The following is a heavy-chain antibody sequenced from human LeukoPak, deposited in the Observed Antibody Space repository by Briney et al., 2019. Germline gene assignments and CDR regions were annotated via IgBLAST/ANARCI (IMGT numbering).Heavy chain of an antibody. CDR1: GFTFSGSA. CDR2: IRSKANIYAT. J-gene: IGHJ5*02. Sequence: GGSLRLSCAASGFTFSGSAMHWVRQASGKGLEWVGRIRSKANIYATAYAASVKGRFTISRDDSKNTAYLQMNSLKTEDTAVYYCTRRGCSGGSCYPNWFDPWGQETLVPVSS. CDR3: TRRGCSGGSCYPNWFDP. D-gene: IGHD2-15*01. V-gene: IGHV3-73*01.